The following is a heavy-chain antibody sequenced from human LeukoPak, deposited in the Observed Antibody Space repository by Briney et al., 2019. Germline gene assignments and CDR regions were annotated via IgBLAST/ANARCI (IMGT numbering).Heavy chain of an antibody. V-gene: IGHV4-31*03. Sequence: SETPSLTCTVSGGSISSGGYYWSWIRQHPGKGLEWIGYIYYSGSAYYNPSLKSRVTISVGTSKNQFSLKLSSVTAADTAVYYCARGYSAGDYWGQGTLVTVSS. CDR3: ARGYSAGDY. CDR2: IYYSGSA. D-gene: IGHD2-15*01. CDR1: GGSISSGGYY. J-gene: IGHJ4*02.